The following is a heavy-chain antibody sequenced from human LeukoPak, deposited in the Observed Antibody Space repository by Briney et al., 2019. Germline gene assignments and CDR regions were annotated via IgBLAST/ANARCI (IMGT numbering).Heavy chain of an antibody. Sequence: GGSLRLSCAASGFTFSSYGTHWVRQAPGKGLEWVAFIRYDGSNKYYADSVKGRFTISRDNSKNTLYLQMNSLRAEDTAVYYCAKVPVDTAMVTPGAFDIWGQGTVVTVSS. J-gene: IGHJ3*02. CDR2: IRYDGSNK. V-gene: IGHV3-30*02. CDR3: AKVPVDTAMVTPGAFDI. D-gene: IGHD5-18*01. CDR1: GFTFSSYG.